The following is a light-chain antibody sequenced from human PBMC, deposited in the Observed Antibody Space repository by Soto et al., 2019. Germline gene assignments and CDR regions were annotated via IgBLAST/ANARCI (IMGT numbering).Light chain of an antibody. CDR3: QQYGSSPQT. Sequence: EIVMTQSPATLSVSPVERATLSCRASQSVSSYLAWYQQKPGQAPRLLIYGASSRATGIPDRFSGSGSGTDFTLTISRLEPEDFAVYYCQQYGSSPQTFGQGTKVDIK. J-gene: IGKJ1*01. CDR2: GAS. CDR1: QSVSSY. V-gene: IGKV3-20*01.